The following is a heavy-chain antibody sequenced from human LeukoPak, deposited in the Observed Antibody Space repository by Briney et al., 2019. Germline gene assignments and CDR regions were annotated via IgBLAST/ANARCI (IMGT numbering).Heavy chain of an antibody. Sequence: GGSLRLSCAASGFTVSSNYMSWVRQAPGKGLEWVSVIYSGGSTYYADSVKGRFTISRDNSKNTLYLQMNSLRAEDTAVYYCARDDSSGYYEFDIWGQGTMVTVSS. D-gene: IGHD3-22*01. V-gene: IGHV3-53*05. CDR3: ARDDSSGYYEFDI. J-gene: IGHJ3*02. CDR1: GFTVSSNY. CDR2: IYSGGST.